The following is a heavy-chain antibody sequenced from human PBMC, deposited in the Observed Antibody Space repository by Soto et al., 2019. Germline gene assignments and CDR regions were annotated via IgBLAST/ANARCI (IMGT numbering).Heavy chain of an antibody. V-gene: IGHV4-34*01. CDR3: ARGYSYAFIDY. D-gene: IGHD5-18*01. CDR2: INHSGST. CDR1: GGSFSGYY. J-gene: IGHJ4*02. Sequence: QVQLQQWGAGLLTPSETLSLTCAVYGGSFSGYYWSWIRQPPGKGLAWIGEINHSGSTNYNPSLKSRVTISVDTSKNQFSLKLSSVTAADTAVYYCARGYSYAFIDYWGQGTLVTVSS.